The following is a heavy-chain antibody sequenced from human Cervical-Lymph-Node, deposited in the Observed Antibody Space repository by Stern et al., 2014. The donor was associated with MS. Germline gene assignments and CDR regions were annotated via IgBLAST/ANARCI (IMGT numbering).Heavy chain of an antibody. V-gene: IGHV1-18*04. D-gene: IGHD3-9*01. CDR3: ARAYFDSYGLDV. CDR2: ISGYDGDT. CDR1: SYTFSSYG. J-gene: IGHJ6*02. Sequence: VQLVQSGADVKKPGASVKVSCKASSYTFSSYGIAWVRQAPGQGLEWMGWISGYDGDTNYAPKLQGRVTFTTDPSTRTAYMEIRSLRFDDTAVYYCARAYFDSYGLDVWGQGTTVTVSS.